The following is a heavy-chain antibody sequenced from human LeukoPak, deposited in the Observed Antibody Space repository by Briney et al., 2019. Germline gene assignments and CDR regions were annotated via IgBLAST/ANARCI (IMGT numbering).Heavy chain of an antibody. D-gene: IGHD1-26*01. J-gene: IGHJ4*02. Sequence: SETLSLTFTFFGAAISNYYWCWIRQTPEKGLEWMGHIHTSGESRYYPSLESRLTMSIDTSRNQLSLKLTSVTAADTAVYFCARLGSYHDFWGQGALVTVSS. V-gene: IGHV4-4*09. CDR3: ARLGSYHDF. CDR2: IHTSGES. CDR1: GAAISNYY.